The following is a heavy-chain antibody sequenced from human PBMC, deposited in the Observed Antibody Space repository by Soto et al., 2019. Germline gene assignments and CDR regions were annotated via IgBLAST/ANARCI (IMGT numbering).Heavy chain of an antibody. CDR2: MNPNSGNT. Sequence: ASVKVSCKASGYTFTSYDINWVRQATGQGLEWMGWMNPNSGNTGYAQKFQGGVTMTRNTSISTAYMELSSLRSEDTAVYYCARVGSIAARPRSSGFGYWGQGTLVTVSS. CDR1: GYTFTSYD. CDR3: ARVGSIAARPRSSGFGY. D-gene: IGHD6-6*01. V-gene: IGHV1-8*01. J-gene: IGHJ4*02.